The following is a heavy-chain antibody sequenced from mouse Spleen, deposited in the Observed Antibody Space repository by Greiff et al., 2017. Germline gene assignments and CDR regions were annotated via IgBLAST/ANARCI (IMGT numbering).Heavy chain of an antibody. CDR1: GYTFTSYW. CDR3: ARAGNGNWYFDV. D-gene: IGHD2-1*01. V-gene: IGHV1-64*01. CDR2: IHPNSGST. Sequence: QVQLKQPGAELVKPGASVKLSCKASGYTFTSYWMHWVKQRPGQGLEWIGMIHPNSGSTNYNEKFKSKATLTVDKSSSTAYMQLSSLTSEDSAVYYCARAGNGNWYFDVWGAGTTVTVSS. J-gene: IGHJ1*01.